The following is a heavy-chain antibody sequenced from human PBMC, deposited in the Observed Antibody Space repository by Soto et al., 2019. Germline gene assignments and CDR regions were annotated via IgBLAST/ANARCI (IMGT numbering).Heavy chain of an antibody. Sequence: QVQLQESGPGLVKPSGTLSLTCTVSGGSMSSSNWWNWVRQPPGKGLEWIGETHHSGRTNYNPSLKSRVTISVDKTKTLFSLKLTSVTAADTAVYYCARSEATVLDYWGQGTLVTVSS. D-gene: IGHD4-17*01. CDR2: THHSGRT. CDR1: GGSMSSSNW. J-gene: IGHJ4*02. CDR3: ARSEATVLDY. V-gene: IGHV4-4*02.